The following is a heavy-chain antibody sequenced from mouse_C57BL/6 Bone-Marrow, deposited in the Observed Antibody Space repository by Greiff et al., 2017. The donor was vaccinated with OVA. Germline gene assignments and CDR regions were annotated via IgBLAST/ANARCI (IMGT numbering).Heavy chain of an antibody. CDR1: GFTFSDYY. V-gene: IGHV5-12*01. CDR3: ARRGSSLYYYAMDY. CDR2: ISNGGGST. J-gene: IGHJ4*01. Sequence: DVMLVESGGGLVQPGGSLKLSCAASGFTFSDYYMYWVRQTPEKRLEWVAYISNGGGSTYYPDTVKGRFTISRDNAKNTLYLQMSRLKSEDTAMYYCARRGSSLYYYAMDYWGQGTSVTVSS. D-gene: IGHD1-1*01.